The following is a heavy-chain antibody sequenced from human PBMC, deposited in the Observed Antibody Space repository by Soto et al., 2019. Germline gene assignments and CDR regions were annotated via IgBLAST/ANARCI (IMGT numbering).Heavy chain of an antibody. CDR3: ATVWVASQPVYYYYGMDV. J-gene: IGHJ6*02. CDR1: GFTFSSYA. D-gene: IGHD2-15*01. V-gene: IGHV3-30-3*01. Sequence: QVQLVESGGGVVQPGRSLRLSCAASGFTFSSYAMHWVRQAPGKGLEWVAVISYDGSNKYYADSVKGRFTISRDNSKNTLYLKMNSVRAEDTAVYYCATVWVASQPVYYYYGMDVWGQGTTVSVSS. CDR2: ISYDGSNK.